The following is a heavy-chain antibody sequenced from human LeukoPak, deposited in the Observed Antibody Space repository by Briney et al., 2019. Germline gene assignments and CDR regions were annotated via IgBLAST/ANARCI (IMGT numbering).Heavy chain of an antibody. CDR1: GYTFTNNH. J-gene: IGHJ4*02. D-gene: IGHD3-16*01. CDR2: INPSGDST. V-gene: IGHV1-46*01. Sequence: ASVKVSCTASGYTFTNNHIHCVRQAPGQGLEWMGVINPSGDSTIYAQKFQGRVTMTEDTSTDTAYMELSSLRSEDTAVYYCATSRLGDPGYWSQGTLVTVSS. CDR3: ATSRLGDPGY.